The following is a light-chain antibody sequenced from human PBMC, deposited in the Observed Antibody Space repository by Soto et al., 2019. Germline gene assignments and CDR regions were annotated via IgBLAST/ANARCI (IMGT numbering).Light chain of an antibody. CDR2: GAS. Sequence: EIVLTQSPGTLSLSSGERATLSCRASQSVRSNYLAWYQQKPGQAPRLLIYGASSRATGIPDRFGGSGAGTDFTLTISRLEREGFAVYYCQQYASSPLTFGGGTKVEIK. J-gene: IGKJ4*01. V-gene: IGKV3-20*01. CDR3: QQYASSPLT. CDR1: QSVRSNY.